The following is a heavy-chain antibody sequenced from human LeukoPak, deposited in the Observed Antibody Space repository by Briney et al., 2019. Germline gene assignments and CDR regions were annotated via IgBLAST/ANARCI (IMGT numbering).Heavy chain of an antibody. CDR1: GGSISSSSYY. J-gene: IGHJ4*02. V-gene: IGHV4-39*01. Sequence: PSETLSLTCTDSGGSISSSSYYWGWIRQPPGKGLEWIGSIYYSGSTYYNPSLKSRVTISVDTSKNQFSLKLSSVTAADTAVYYCARASRHIDYWGQGTLVTVSS. CDR2: IYYSGST. CDR3: ARASRHIDY. D-gene: IGHD5-12*01.